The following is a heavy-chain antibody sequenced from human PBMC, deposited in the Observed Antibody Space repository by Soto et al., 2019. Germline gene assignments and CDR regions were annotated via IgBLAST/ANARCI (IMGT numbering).Heavy chain of an antibody. CDR2: ISWNSGSI. D-gene: IGHD2-2*01. CDR1: GFTFDDYA. CDR3: AKDIRCSSTSCSYYFDY. J-gene: IGHJ4*02. V-gene: IGHV3-9*01. Sequence: ESGGGLVQPGRSLRLSCAASGFTFDDYAMHWVRQAPGKGLEWVSGISWNSGSIGYADSVKGRFTISRDNAKNSLYLQMNSLRAEDTALYYCAKDIRCSSTSCSYYFDYWGQGTLVTVSS.